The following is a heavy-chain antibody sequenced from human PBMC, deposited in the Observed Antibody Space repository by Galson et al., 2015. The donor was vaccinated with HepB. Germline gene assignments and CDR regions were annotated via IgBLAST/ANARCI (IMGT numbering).Heavy chain of an antibody. V-gene: IGHV4-59*01. CDR1: GGSISSYY. Sequence: SETLSLTCTVSGGSISSYYWSWIRLPPGKGLEWIGYIFPSGSTSYNPSFKSRVTISVDTSKTQFSLKLTSVTAADTAVYYCARDLWFSGLSNGMDVWGQGTTVTVSS. J-gene: IGHJ6*02. CDR2: IFPSGST. D-gene: IGHD6-19*01. CDR3: ARDLWFSGLSNGMDV.